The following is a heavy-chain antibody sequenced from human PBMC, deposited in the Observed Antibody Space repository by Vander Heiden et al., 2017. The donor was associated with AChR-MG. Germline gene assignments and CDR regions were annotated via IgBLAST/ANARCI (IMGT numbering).Heavy chain of an antibody. CDR2: IIPIFGTA. V-gene: IGHV1-69*01. Sequence: QVQLVQSGAEVKKPGSSVTVSCKASGGTFSGYAISWVQQAPGQGLEWMGGIIPIFGTANYAQKFQGRVTITADESTSTAYMELSSLRSEDTAVYYCAGGERQLAAYYYYYMDVWGKGTTVTVSS. CDR3: AGGERQLAAYYYYYMDV. J-gene: IGHJ6*03. D-gene: IGHD6-6*01. CDR1: GGTFSGYA.